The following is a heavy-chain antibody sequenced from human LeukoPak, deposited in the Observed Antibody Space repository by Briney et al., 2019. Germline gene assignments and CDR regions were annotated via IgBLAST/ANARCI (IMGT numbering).Heavy chain of an antibody. CDR3: ARSPRAVAETGAFDI. V-gene: IGHV4-59*01. J-gene: IGHJ3*02. Sequence: SETLSLTCTVSGGSFSSYYWSWIRQPPGKGLEWIGYIYYGGSTNYNPSLKSRVTISVDTSKNQFSLKLSSVTAADTAVYYCARSPRAVAETGAFDIWGQGTMVTVSS. D-gene: IGHD6-19*01. CDR2: IYYGGST. CDR1: GGSFSSYY.